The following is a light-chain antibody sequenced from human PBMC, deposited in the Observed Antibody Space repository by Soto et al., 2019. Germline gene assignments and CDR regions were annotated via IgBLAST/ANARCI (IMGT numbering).Light chain of an antibody. CDR3: QQRSNWPPIFT. CDR2: DAS. Sequence: EIVLTQSPATLSLSPGERATLSCRASQSVSSYLAWYQQKHGQAPRLLIYDASNRATGIPAMFSGSGSGTDFTLTISSLEPEDFAIYYCQQRSNWPPIFTFGHGTKVDIK. J-gene: IGKJ3*01. CDR1: QSVSSY. V-gene: IGKV3-11*01.